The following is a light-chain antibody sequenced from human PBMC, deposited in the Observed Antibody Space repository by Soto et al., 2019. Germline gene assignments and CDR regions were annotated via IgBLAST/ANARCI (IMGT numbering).Light chain of an antibody. Sequence: IVLTQSPGTLSLSPGEGATLSCRASQSLSRNYLAWYQLTPGQAPRLLIYTASNRATGVQPRFSGIGSGTDLDLTISRLDPVDFALDYCQQYDNATLTFGQGTKVEI. CDR1: QSLSRNY. CDR2: TAS. V-gene: IGKV3-20*01. CDR3: QQYDNATLT. J-gene: IGKJ1*01.